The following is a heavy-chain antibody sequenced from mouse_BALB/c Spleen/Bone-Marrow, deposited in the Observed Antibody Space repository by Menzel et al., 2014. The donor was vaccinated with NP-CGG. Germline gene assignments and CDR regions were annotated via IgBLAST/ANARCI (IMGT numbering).Heavy chain of an antibody. V-gene: IGHV1-62-2*01. J-gene: IGHJ2*01. Sequence: VQLQESGAGLVKPGASVKLSCKASGYTFTEYIIHWVKQRSGQGLEWIGWFYPGSGSIKYNEKFKDKATLTADKSSSTVYMELSRLTSEDSAVYFCARHEGGEMGFDYWGQGTTLTVSS. CDR2: FYPGSGSI. CDR1: GYTFTEYI. CDR3: ARHEGGEMGFDY. D-gene: IGHD2-3*01.